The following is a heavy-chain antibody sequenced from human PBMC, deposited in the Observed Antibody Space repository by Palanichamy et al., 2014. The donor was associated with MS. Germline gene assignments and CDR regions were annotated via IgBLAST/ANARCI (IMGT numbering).Heavy chain of an antibody. V-gene: IGHV4-39*01. CDR1: GGSVSSRSHY. CDR2: VYYRGST. J-gene: IGHJ3*02. Sequence: QLQLQESGPGLVKPSETLSLICTVSGGSVSSRSHYWGWVRQPPGKGLEWIGSVYYRGSTYYNSSLKSRITISADTSKNQVSLRLTSVTAADTAVYYCILADAGALDIWGQGTMVTVSS. CDR3: ILADAGALDI.